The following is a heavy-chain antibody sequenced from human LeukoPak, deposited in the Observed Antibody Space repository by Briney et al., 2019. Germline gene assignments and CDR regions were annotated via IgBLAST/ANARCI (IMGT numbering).Heavy chain of an antibody. J-gene: IGHJ4*02. D-gene: IGHD5-24*01. CDR1: GFTFSLYN. V-gene: IGHV3-21*01. Sequence: GGSLRLSCVTSGFTFSLYNMNWVRQAPGKGLEWLSSISTRGDYIYYADSVEGRFTISRDNAKNSLYLQMNSLRAEDTAVYYCARETPRRGETRDGYRWGQGTLVTVSS. CDR2: ISTRGDYI. CDR3: ARETPRRGETRDGYR.